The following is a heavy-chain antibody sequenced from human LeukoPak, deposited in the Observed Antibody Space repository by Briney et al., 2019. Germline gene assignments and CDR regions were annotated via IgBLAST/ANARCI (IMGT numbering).Heavy chain of an antibody. D-gene: IGHD2-2*01. J-gene: IGHJ4*02. CDR2: INHSGST. CDR3: ARGVYCSSTSCPMDLYYFDY. CDR1: GGSFSGYY. V-gene: IGHV4-34*01. Sequence: SETLSLTCAVYGGSFSGYYWSWIRQPPGKGLEWIGEINHSGSTNYNPSLKSRVTISVDTSKNQFSLKLSSVTAADTAVYYCARGVYCSSTSCPMDLYYFDYWGQGTLVTVSS.